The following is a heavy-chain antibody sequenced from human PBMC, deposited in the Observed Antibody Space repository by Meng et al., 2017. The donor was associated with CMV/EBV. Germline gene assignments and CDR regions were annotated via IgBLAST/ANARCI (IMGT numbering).Heavy chain of an antibody. J-gene: IGHJ5*02. CDR1: GDSVSSIRAA. D-gene: IGHD3-3*01. CDR2: TYYRSKWYN. V-gene: IGHV6-1*01. CDR3: ARETIFGVVIIWDWFDP. Sequence: SQTLSLTCAISGDSVSSIRAAWNWIRQSPSRGLEWLGRTYYRSKWYNDYAVSVKSRITINPDTSKNQFSLQLNSVTPEDTAVYYCARETIFGVVIIWDWFDPWGQGTLVTVSS.